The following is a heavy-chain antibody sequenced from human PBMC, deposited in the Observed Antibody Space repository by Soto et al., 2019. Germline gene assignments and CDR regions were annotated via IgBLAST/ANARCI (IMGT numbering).Heavy chain of an antibody. V-gene: IGHV1-69*06. CDR1: GGTFSSYA. J-gene: IGHJ4*02. CDR2: IIPIFGTA. Sequence: SVKVSGKASGGTFSSYAISWVRQAPGQGLEWMGGIIPIFGTATYAQKFQGRARITADKSTSTAYMELSSRRSKDTPVYYLASHHSIVLTVPFDYWGQGTLVTVSS. CDR3: ASHHSIVLTVPFDY. D-gene: IGHD2-8*01.